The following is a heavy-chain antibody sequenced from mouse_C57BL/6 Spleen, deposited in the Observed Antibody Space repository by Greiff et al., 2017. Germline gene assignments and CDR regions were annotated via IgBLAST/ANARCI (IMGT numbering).Heavy chain of an antibody. J-gene: IGHJ2*01. CDR1: GFNIKNTY. Sequence: EVQLQQSVAELVRPGASVKLSCTASGFNIKNTYMHWVKQRPEQGLEWIGRIDPAHGNTKYAPKFQGKATITAEPSSNTAYLQHSSLTSEDTAIYYCSRGTTEVEAFDYGGQGTTLTVSS. D-gene: IGHD1-1*01. V-gene: IGHV14-3*01. CDR3: SRGTTEVEAFDY. CDR2: IDPAHGNT.